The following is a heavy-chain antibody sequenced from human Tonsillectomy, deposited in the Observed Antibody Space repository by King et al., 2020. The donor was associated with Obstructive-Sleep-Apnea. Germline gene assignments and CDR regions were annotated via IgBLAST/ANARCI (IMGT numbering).Heavy chain of an antibody. Sequence: VQLQESGPGLVKPSETLSLTCTVSGGSISSYYWSWIRQPAGKGLEWIGRIYTSGSTNYNPSLKSRVTMSVDTSKNQFSLKLSSVTAADTAVYYCARGWDEEVIRYNWNDSLENHDAFDIWGQGTMVTVSS. J-gene: IGHJ3*02. CDR3: ARGWDEEVIRYNWNDSLENHDAFDI. D-gene: IGHD1-20*01. CDR2: IYTSGST. CDR1: GGSISSYY. V-gene: IGHV4-4*07.